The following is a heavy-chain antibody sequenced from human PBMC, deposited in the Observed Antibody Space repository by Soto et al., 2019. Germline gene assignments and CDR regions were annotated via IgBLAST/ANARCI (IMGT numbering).Heavy chain of an antibody. J-gene: IGHJ4*02. D-gene: IGHD1-26*01. Sequence: GGSLRLSCAASGFTFSNIAMHWVRQAPGKGLEWVAAISYDGTYRPYADFARGRFTISRDNSQKTLYLQMNSLRPEDTALYYCATDRALGATLGAIDFWGQGTLVTVS. CDR3: ATDRALGATLGAIDF. CDR2: ISYDGTYR. V-gene: IGHV3-30-3*01. CDR1: GFTFSNIA.